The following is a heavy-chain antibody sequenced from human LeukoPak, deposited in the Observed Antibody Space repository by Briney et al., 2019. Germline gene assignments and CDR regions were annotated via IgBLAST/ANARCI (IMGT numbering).Heavy chain of an antibody. Sequence: SETLSLTCTVSGGSIGTYDWGWIRQSPGKGLEWMGYIDKTGSIYYNPSLYSRVTMSEDTSRKHFSLKLDSVPAADTAIYYCASGPWELDYWGEGTLVTVSS. D-gene: IGHD1-26*01. CDR3: ASGPWELDY. CDR1: GGSIGTYD. V-gene: IGHV4-59*08. J-gene: IGHJ4*02. CDR2: IDKTGSI.